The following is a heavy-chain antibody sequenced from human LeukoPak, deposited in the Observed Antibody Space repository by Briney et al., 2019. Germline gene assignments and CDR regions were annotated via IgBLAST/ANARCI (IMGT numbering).Heavy chain of an antibody. D-gene: IGHD3-10*02. CDR2: ISSSGSTI. CDR1: GFTFSSYE. V-gene: IGHV3-48*03. J-gene: IGHJ6*04. Sequence: GGSLRLSCAASGFTFSSYEMNWLRQAPGKGLEWVSCISSSGSTIYYADSVKGRFTIYRDKDKNSLYLQMHSLRAEDTAVYYCAELGITMIGGVWGKGTTVTISS. CDR3: AELGITMIGGV.